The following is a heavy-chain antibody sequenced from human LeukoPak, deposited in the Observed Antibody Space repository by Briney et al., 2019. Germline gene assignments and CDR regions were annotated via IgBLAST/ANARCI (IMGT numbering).Heavy chain of an antibody. J-gene: IGHJ4*02. Sequence: GASVKVSCKASGGTFSSYAISWVRQAPGQGLEWMGGIIPIFGTANYAQKFQGRVTITADESTSTAYMELSSLRSEDTAVYYCATILSSNLNFDYWGQGTLVTVSS. CDR1: GGTFSSYA. V-gene: IGHV1-69*13. CDR2: IIPIFGTA. CDR3: ATILSSNLNFDY. D-gene: IGHD6-13*01.